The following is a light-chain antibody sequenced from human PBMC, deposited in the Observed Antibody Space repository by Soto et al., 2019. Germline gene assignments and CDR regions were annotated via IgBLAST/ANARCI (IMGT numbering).Light chain of an antibody. CDR2: DTS. V-gene: IGKV3-15*01. Sequence: EVVLTQSPATLSVSPGEGVTLSCRASQGIGDTLAWYQHKPGQTPRLLIYDTSARAAGVPPRFSVSRSCPEFTLSNTSLQSKDVAIYDDERYYNWPFTSGGGTRVESK. CDR3: ERYYNWPFT. J-gene: IGKJ4*01. CDR1: QGIGDT.